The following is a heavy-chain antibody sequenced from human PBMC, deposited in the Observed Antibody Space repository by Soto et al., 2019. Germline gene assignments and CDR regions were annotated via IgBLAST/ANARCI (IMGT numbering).Heavy chain of an antibody. CDR3: ARDGLVPALYYFDY. V-gene: IGHV1-18*01. J-gene: IGHJ4*02. Sequence: QVQLVQSGAEVKQPGASVKVSCKASGYTFTNYGISWVRQAPGQGLEWMGWISAYNGNTNYAQRLQGRVTLTTDTSTSTAYMELRSLRSDDTALYYCARDGLVPALYYFDYWGQGTLVTVSS. D-gene: IGHD3-9*01. CDR2: ISAYNGNT. CDR1: GYTFTNYG.